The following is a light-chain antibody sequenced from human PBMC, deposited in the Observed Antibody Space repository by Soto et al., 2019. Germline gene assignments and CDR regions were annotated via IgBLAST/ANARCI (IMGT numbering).Light chain of an antibody. J-gene: IGKJ2*01. CDR1: HYISRY. Sequence: DIPMTQSPSSLSASVGDTVTITCRASHYISRYLNWYQQKPGKAPNLLIYGASSLQTGVPARFSGSGSGTDFTLTISGLQPDDFTTYYCQQSYSALTFGQGTKLEIK. V-gene: IGKV1-39*01. CDR2: GAS. CDR3: QQSYSALT.